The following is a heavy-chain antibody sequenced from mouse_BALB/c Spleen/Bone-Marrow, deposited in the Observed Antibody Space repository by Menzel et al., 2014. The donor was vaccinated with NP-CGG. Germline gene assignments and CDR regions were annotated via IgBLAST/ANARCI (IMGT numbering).Heavy chain of an antibody. D-gene: IGHD1-1*01. Sequence: DVHLVESGAELVKPGASVKLSCTASGFNIKDTYMHWVKQRPEQGLEWIGRIDPANGNTKYDPKFKGKATITADTSSNTAYLQLSSLSSEDTAVYYCASDYDGCSSFAYWGQGTLVTVSA. CDR2: IDPANGNT. V-gene: IGHV14-3*02. J-gene: IGHJ3*01. CDR3: ASDYDGCSSFAY. CDR1: GFNIKDTY.